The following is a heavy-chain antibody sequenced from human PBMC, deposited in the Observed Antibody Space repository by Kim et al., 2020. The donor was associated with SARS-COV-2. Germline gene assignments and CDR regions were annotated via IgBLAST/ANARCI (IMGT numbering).Heavy chain of an antibody. Sequence: PSLKSRVTISVDTSKNQFSLKLSSVTAADTAVYYCARQNSSGWLTSSFDYWGQGTLVTVSS. V-gene: IGHV4-31*02. D-gene: IGHD6-19*01. J-gene: IGHJ4*02. CDR3: ARQNSSGWLTSSFDY.